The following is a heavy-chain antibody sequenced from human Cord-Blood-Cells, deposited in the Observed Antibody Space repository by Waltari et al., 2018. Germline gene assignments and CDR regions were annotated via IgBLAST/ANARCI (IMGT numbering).Heavy chain of an antibody. V-gene: IGHV3-53*01. CDR1: GFPVSSNS. D-gene: IGHD2-2*01. CDR3: ARERGPAVDWYFEL. Sequence: EVELVESGGGLIQPGGSLRLSCAASGFPVSSNSMSWLCQAPGKGVEWGSVSYSGRSTYYADSVKGLFTISRERSKNTLYLQMNSRRAEDTVVYYCARERGPAVDWYFELWGRGTRVTVSS. J-gene: IGHJ2*01. CDR2: SYSGRST.